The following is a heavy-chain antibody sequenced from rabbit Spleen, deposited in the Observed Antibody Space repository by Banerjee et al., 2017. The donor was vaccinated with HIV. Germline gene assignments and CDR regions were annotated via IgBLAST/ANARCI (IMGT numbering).Heavy chain of an antibody. CDR2: IDTGSSGFT. CDR1: GVSLNDKDV. CDR3: TRDTSSSFSSYGMDL. Sequence: QEQLEESGGGLVKPEGSLTLTCKASGVSLNDKDVMCWVRQAPGKGLEWIACIDTGSSGFTYFATWAKGRFTISKTSSTMVTLQMTRLTAADTATYFCTRDTSSSFSSYGMDLWGPGTLVTVS. D-gene: IGHD1-1*01. J-gene: IGHJ6*01. V-gene: IGHV1S45*01.